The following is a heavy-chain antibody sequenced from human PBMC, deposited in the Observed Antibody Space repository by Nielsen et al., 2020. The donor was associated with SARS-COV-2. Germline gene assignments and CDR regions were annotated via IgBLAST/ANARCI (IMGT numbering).Heavy chain of an antibody. CDR1: GFTFSSYA. V-gene: IGHV3-23*01. CDR3: AKAPYYDSSDCFDY. CDR2: ISGSGGST. D-gene: IGHD3-22*01. J-gene: IGHJ4*02. Sequence: ESLKISCAASGFTFSSYAMSWVRQAPGKGLEWVSAISGSGGSTYYADSVKGRFTISRDNSKNTLYLQMNSLRAEDTAVYYCAKAPYYDSSDCFDYWGQGTLVTVSS.